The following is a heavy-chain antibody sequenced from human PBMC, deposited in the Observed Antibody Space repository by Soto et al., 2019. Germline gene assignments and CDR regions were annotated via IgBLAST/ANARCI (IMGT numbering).Heavy chain of an antibody. J-gene: IGHJ4*02. D-gene: IGHD1-26*01. CDR3: ARAIRDPLLSDY. V-gene: IGHV1-8*01. CDR1: GYTFTNYD. CDR2: LNPDSTNT. Sequence: QVHLVQSGPEVRQPGASVKVSCRTSGYTFTNYDIGWVRQATGQGLEWRGWLNPDSTNTGYAQKFQGRVTLTRDPSTRTDYMELNSLTSEDTGTYSCARAIRDPLLSDYWGQGSLIIVSS.